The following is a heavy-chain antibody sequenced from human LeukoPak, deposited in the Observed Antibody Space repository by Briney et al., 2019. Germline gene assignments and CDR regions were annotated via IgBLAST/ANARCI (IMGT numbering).Heavy chain of an antibody. CDR3: ARAETETVTTLGTSRVYYYYYMDV. V-gene: IGHV1-2*02. J-gene: IGHJ6*03. CDR1: VYTFTDYY. CDR2: INPNIGGT. Sequence: GASVKVSCKASVYTFTDYYMHWGRHTPGQGLGWMGWINPNIGGTNYAQKFQGRVTMTRDTSISTAYMELSRLRSDDTAVYYCARAETETVTTLGTSRVYYYYYMDVWGKGTTVTISS. D-gene: IGHD4-17*01.